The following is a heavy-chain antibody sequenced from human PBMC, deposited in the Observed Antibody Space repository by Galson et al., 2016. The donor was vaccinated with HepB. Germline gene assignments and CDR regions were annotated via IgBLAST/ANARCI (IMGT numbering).Heavy chain of an antibody. CDR2: ISSSGGP. CDR1: GGPITNYL. CDR3: ARIPWRPYDFGPDY. V-gene: IGHV4-59*01. D-gene: IGHD3-3*01. Sequence: ETLSLTCSVSGGPITNYLCTWIRQPPGKGLEWIASISSSGGPNYNPSLKERVTISIDKSKNQFSLKMTSVTAADTAVYFCARIPWRPYDFGPDYWGQGTLVTVSS. J-gene: IGHJ4*02.